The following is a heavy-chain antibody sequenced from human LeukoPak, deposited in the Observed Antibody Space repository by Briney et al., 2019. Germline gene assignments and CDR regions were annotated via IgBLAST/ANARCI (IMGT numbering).Heavy chain of an antibody. V-gene: IGHV3-48*03. J-gene: IGHJ4*02. CDR3: ARGDPPDY. CDR2: ISSSGYTI. CDR1: GFAFDDYA. Sequence: GGSLRLSCAASGFAFDDYAMNWVRQAPGKGLEWVSYISSSGYTIYYADSVKGRFTISRDNAQSSLYLQLNSLRAEDTAVYYCARGDPPDYWGQGTLVTVSS.